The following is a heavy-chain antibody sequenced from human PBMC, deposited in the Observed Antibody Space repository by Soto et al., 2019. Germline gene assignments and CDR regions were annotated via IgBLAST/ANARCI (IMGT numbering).Heavy chain of an antibody. CDR1: GFSLSTSGVN. CDR2: IYWDDDK. D-gene: IGHD4-17*01. Sequence: QITLKESGPPLVKPTQTLTLTCTFSGFSLSTSGVNVGWIRQPPGKALEWLALIYWDDDKRYSPSLESRLTITKDTSKNQLVLTMTHMDPVDTATYYCTHSRLPSTLTTSAEYFQHWGQGTLVTVSS. J-gene: IGHJ1*01. V-gene: IGHV2-5*02. CDR3: THSRLPSTLTTSAEYFQH.